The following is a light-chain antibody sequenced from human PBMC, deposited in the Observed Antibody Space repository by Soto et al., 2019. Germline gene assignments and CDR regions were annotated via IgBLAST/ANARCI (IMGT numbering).Light chain of an antibody. CDR3: QQYSTSPRT. J-gene: IGKJ2*01. Sequence: EIVLTQSPGTLSLSPGERATLSCRASQSVSSSYLAWYKQKPGQAPRLLIYGASNRATGIPDRFSGSGSGTDFTLTISRLEPEDFAVYYCQQYSTSPRTFGQGTKVDIK. CDR1: QSVSSSY. CDR2: GAS. V-gene: IGKV3-20*01.